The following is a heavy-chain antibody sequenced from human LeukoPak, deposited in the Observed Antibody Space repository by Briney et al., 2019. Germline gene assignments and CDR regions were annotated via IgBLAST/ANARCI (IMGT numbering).Heavy chain of an antibody. J-gene: IGHJ4*02. D-gene: IGHD2-2*01. CDR1: GFTFRDYA. CDR2: IDGSGAYI. CDR3: ANYPCSSGTCYRYFDS. V-gene: IGHV3-23*01. Sequence: GGSLRLSCAASGFTFRDYAMAWVRQAPGKGLEWVSAIDGSGAYIFYADSVKGRFTVSRDNSRNTLYLQMNTLRAEDTAVYYCANYPCSSGTCYRYFDSWGQGSLVTVSS.